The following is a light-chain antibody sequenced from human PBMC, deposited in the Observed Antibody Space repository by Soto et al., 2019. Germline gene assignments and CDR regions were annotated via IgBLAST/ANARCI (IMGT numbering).Light chain of an antibody. CDR3: QQANSFPIT. Sequence: EIQMTQSPSSVSASVGDRVTITCRASQGISTWLAWYQQKAGKAPNLLIYGASNLHSGVPSRFSGSGSGTNFTLTSSSLQPEDFATYYCQQANSFPITFGQGTRLEIK. CDR2: GAS. J-gene: IGKJ5*01. CDR1: QGISTW. V-gene: IGKV1-12*01.